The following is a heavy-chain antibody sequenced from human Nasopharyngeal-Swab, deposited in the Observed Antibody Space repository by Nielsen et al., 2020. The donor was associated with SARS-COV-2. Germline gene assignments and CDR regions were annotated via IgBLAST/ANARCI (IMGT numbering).Heavy chain of an antibody. CDR3: AKIGTGSSGYRYFDY. Sequence: SLRLSCAASGFTFDDYAMRWVRQAPGKGLELVSGISWNSGIIGYADSVKGRFTISRDNAKNSLYLQMNSLRAEDTALYYCAKIGTGSSGYRYFDYWGQGTLVTVSS. CDR2: ISWNSGII. V-gene: IGHV3-9*01. J-gene: IGHJ4*02. D-gene: IGHD3-22*01. CDR1: GFTFDDYA.